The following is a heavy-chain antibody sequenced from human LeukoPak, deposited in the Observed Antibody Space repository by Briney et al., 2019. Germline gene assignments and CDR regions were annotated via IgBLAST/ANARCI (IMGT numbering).Heavy chain of an antibody. J-gene: IGHJ4*02. V-gene: IGHV3-48*03. CDR3: ARDPNPTTITTTSGY. Sequence: PGGSLRLSCAASGFTFSSYEMNWVRQPPGKGLEWVSYISSSGSTKDYADSVKGRFTISRDNAKNSLYLQMNSLRAEDTGIYYCARDPNPTTITTTSGYCGQGTLVTVSS. D-gene: IGHD4-11*01. CDR1: GFTFSSYE. CDR2: ISSSGSTK.